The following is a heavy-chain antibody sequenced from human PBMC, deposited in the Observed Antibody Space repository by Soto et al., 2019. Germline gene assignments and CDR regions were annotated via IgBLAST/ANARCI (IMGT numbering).Heavy chain of an antibody. CDR2: MNDFGRT. CDR1: GASSSSYY. V-gene: IGHV4-59*01. D-gene: IGHD2-8*01. CDR3: ARSFCRDAVRCNWFDP. Sequence: QVQLQESGPGLVKSSETLSLTCTVSGASSSSYYWSWIRQPPGKGLEWIGYMNDFGRTIYNPSLKSRVTISLDTSKTQFSLKPTSVIAADTAVYYCARSFCRDAVRCNWFDPWGQGTLVTVSS. J-gene: IGHJ5*02.